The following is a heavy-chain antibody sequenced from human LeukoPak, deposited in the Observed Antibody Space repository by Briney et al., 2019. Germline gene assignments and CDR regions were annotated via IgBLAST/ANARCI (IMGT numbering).Heavy chain of an antibody. V-gene: IGHV4-30-2*01. CDR1: GGSISSGGYY. CDR2: IYHSGST. CDR3: ARAPYCSGGSCYYPDAFDI. Sequence: SETLSLTCTVSGGSISSGGYYWSWIRQPPGKGLEWIGYIYHSGSTYYNPSLKSRVTISVDRSKNQFSLKLSSVTAADTAVYYCARAPYCSGGSCYYPDAFDIWGQGTMVTVSS. J-gene: IGHJ3*02. D-gene: IGHD2-15*01.